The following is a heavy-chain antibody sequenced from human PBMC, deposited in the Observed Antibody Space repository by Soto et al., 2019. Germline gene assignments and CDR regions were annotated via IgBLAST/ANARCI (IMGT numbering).Heavy chain of an antibody. CDR3: ARDQEGYCSGGSCQSGFDH. V-gene: IGHV4-59*01. CDR2: IYYSGST. Sequence: SETLSLTCTVSGGSISSYYWSWIRQPPGKGLEWIGYIYYSGSTNYNPSLKSRVTISVDTSKNQFSLKLSSVTAADTAVYYCARDQEGYCSGGSCQSGFDHWGQGTLVTVSS. J-gene: IGHJ4*02. CDR1: GGSISSYY. D-gene: IGHD2-15*01.